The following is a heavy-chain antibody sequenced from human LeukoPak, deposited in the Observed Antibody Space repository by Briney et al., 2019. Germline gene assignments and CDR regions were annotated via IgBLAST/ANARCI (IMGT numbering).Heavy chain of an antibody. CDR3: ARGLLVSVHGLFDY. CDR1: GYTFTDYY. Sequence: ASVKVSCKASGYTFTDYYIHWVRQAPGVGLEWLGWMNPNSGGTNYAQKFQGRVTMTRDTSISTAYTELSTLRSDDTAVYYCARGLLVSVHGLFDYWGQGTLVTVSS. CDR2: MNPNSGGT. J-gene: IGHJ4*02. V-gene: IGHV1-2*02. D-gene: IGHD5/OR15-5a*01.